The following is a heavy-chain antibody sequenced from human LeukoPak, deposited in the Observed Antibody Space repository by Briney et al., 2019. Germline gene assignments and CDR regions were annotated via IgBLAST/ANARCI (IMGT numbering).Heavy chain of an antibody. CDR1: GFSFSSSW. D-gene: IGHD1-26*01. CDR3: ATTGSGGYYDY. V-gene: IGHV3-74*01. CDR2: INDDETST. Sequence: GGSLRLSCAASGFSFSSSWMHWVRQVPGKGLEWVSRINDDETSTTYAESVKGRFTISRDNAKNTLFLQMNSLRAEDTAVYYCATTGSGGYYDYWGQGTLVTVSS. J-gene: IGHJ4*02.